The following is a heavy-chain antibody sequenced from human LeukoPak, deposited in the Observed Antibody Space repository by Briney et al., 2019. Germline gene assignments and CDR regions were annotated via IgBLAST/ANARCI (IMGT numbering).Heavy chain of an antibody. CDR2: INIGNGNT. CDR3: ARSFSSSPVLYDY. CDR1: GYTFINHA. Sequence: ASVKVSCKASGYTFINHAIHWVRQASGQRLEWMGWINIGNGNTKYSQNFQGRITITRDTSATTAYMDLSSLRSEDTAVYYCARSFSSSPVLYDYWGQGTLVTVSS. V-gene: IGHV1-3*04. J-gene: IGHJ4*02. D-gene: IGHD6-13*01.